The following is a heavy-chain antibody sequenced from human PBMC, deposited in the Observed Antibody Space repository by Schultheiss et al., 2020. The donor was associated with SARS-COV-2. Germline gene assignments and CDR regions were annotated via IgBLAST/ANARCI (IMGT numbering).Heavy chain of an antibody. V-gene: IGHV4-34*01. CDR1: GGSFSGYY. CDR2: INHSGST. J-gene: IGHJ4*02. D-gene: IGHD3-22*01. Sequence: SETLSLTCAVYGGSFSGYYWSWIRQPPGKGLEWIGEINHSGSTNYNPSLKSRVTISVDTSKNQFSLKLSSVTAADTAVYYCARVVPSSPPYYYDSSGYSSNYWGQGTLVTVSS. CDR3: ARVVPSSPPYYYDSSGYSSNY.